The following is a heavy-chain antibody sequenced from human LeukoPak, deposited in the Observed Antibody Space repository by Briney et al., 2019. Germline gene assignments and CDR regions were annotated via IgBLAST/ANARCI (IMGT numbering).Heavy chain of an antibody. CDR2: IYYSGST. Sequence: PSQTLSLTCTVSGGSISSGDYYWSWIRQPPGKGLEWIGYIYYSGSTYYNPSLKSRVTISVDTSKNQFSLKLSSVTAADTAVYYCAAWGYYCSSTSCYPTPGNWFDPWGQGTLVTVSS. CDR1: GGSISSGDYY. CDR3: AAWGYYCSSTSCYPTPGNWFDP. J-gene: IGHJ5*02. D-gene: IGHD2-2*01. V-gene: IGHV4-30-4*01.